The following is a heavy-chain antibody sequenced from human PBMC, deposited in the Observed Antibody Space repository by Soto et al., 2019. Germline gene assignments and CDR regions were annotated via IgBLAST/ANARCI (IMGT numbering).Heavy chain of an antibody. CDR2: ISYDGSNK. CDR3: AKAQAETTVTTAEFAY. Sequence: QVQLVESGGGVVQPGSSLRLSCAASGFTFSSYGMHWVRQAPGKGLERVAVISYDGSNKYYADSVTGRFTISRDNSKNALYLQMTGLRAEDTAVYYCAKAQAETTVTTAEFAYWGQGTLVTVSS. J-gene: IGHJ4*02. V-gene: IGHV3-30*18. D-gene: IGHD4-17*01. CDR1: GFTFSSYG.